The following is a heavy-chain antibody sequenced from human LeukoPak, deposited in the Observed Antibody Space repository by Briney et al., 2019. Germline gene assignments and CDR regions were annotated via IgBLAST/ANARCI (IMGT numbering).Heavy chain of an antibody. J-gene: IGHJ4*01. CDR2: ISSSSIYI. D-gene: IGHD1-1*01. V-gene: IGHV3-21*01. CDR3: ARALNLLDPVTIDY. CDR1: GFTLSAHG. Sequence: PGGSLRLSCAASGFTLSAHGMNWVRQAPGKGLEWVSSISSSSIYIYYANSVKGRFTISRDNARNSLYLQMNSLRAEDTAVYYLARALNLLDPVTIDYWGQGTPVTVSS.